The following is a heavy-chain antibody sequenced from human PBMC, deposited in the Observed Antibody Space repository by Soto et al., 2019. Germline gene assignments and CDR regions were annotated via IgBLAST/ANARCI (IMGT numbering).Heavy chain of an antibody. CDR2: ISGSGGST. CDR3: AKDWRWQQLIHGFNI. D-gene: IGHD3-3*01. V-gene: IGHV3-23*01. CDR1: GFTFSSYA. J-gene: IGHJ3*02. Sequence: GALRLSCAASGFTFSSYAMSWVRQAPGKGLEWVSAISGSGGSTYYADSVKGRFTISRDNSKNTLYLQMDSLRADDTALYYCAKDWRWQQLIHGFNIWGQGTVVTVSS.